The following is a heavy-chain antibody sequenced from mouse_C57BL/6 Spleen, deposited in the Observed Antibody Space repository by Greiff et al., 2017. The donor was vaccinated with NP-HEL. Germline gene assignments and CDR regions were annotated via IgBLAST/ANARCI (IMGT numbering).Heavy chain of an antibody. V-gene: IGHV2-2*01. J-gene: IGHJ4*01. D-gene: IGHD1-1*01. Sequence: VQLVESGPGLVQPSQSLSITCTVSGFSLTSYGVHWVRQSPGKGLEWLGVIWSGGSTDYNAAFISRLSISKDNSKSQVFFKMNSLQADDTAIYYCARRGYYGSSYGMDYWGQGTSVTVSS. CDR2: IWSGGST. CDR1: GFSLTSYG. CDR3: ARRGYYGSSYGMDY.